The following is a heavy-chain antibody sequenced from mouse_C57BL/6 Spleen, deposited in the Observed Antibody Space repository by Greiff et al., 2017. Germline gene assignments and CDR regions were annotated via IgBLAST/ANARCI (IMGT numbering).Heavy chain of an antibody. J-gene: IGHJ2*01. CDR2: IYPGDGDT. CDR3: ARGDDGYLDD. Sequence: QVQLQQSGPELVKPGASVKFSCMASGFAFSSSWMNWVKQRPGKGLEWIGRIYPGDGDTNYNWKFQGKATLTADKSSSTAYMQLSSLTSEDTAVYFCARGDDGYLDDWGQGTTLTVSS. CDR1: GFAFSSSW. D-gene: IGHD2-3*01. V-gene: IGHV1-82*01.